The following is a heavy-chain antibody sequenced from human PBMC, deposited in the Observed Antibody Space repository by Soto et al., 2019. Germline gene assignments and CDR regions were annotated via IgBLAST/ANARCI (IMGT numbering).Heavy chain of an antibody. CDR2: IIRIFGTP. D-gene: IGHD3-10*01. CDR1: GGTFSSYA. CDR3: ARQGSNEYYCYGMDA. Sequence: QVQLVQSGAEVKKPGSSVKVSCKASGGTFSSYAINWVRQAPGQGLEWMGGIIRIFGTPDYAQRFQGRVTLTADEATSTAYMELSSLRSEDTAVYYCARQGSNEYYCYGMDAWGQGTTVTVSS. J-gene: IGHJ6*02. V-gene: IGHV1-69*12.